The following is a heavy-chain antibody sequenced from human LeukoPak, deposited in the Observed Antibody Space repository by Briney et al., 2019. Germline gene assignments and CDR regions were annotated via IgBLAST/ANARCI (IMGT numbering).Heavy chain of an antibody. CDR3: AKDRYFYDSSGYLDY. D-gene: IGHD3-22*01. J-gene: IGHJ4*02. V-gene: IGHV1-46*01. CDR1: GYTFTSYY. Sequence: ASVKVSCKASGYTFTSYYMHWVRQAPGQGLEWMGIINPSGGSTSYAQKFQGRVTMTRDMSTSTVYMELSSLRAEDTAVYYCAKDRYFYDSSGYLDYWGQGTLVTVSS. CDR2: INPSGGST.